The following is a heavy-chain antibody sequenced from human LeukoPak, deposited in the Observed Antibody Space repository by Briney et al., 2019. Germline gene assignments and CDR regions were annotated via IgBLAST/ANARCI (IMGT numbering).Heavy chain of an antibody. CDR2: ISYDGSNK. V-gene: IGHV3-30*04. J-gene: IGHJ4*02. CDR3: ARGPPYSGWYKYYFDY. CDR1: GFTFSSYT. Sequence: GGSLRLSCAASGFTFSSYTMHWVRQAPGKGLEWVAVISYDGSNKYYADSVKGRFTISRDNSKNTLYLQMNSLRAEDTAVYYCARGPPYSGWYKYYFDYWGQGTLVTVSS. D-gene: IGHD6-19*01.